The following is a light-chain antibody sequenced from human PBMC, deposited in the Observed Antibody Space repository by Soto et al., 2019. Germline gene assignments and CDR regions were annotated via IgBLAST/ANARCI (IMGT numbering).Light chain of an antibody. CDR3: SSYTSSSTRGVV. J-gene: IGLJ2*01. V-gene: IGLV2-14*01. CDR2: EVS. Sequence: QSALTQPASVSGSPGQSITISCTGTSSDVGGYNYVSWYQQHPGKAPKLMIYEVSNRPSGVSNRFSGSKSVNTASLTISGLQAEDEADYYCSSYTSSSTRGVVFGGGTKLTVL. CDR1: SSDVGGYNY.